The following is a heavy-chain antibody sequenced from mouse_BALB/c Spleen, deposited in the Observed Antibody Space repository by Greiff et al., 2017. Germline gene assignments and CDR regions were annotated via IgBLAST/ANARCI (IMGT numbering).Heavy chain of an antibody. CDR2: IWAGGST. V-gene: IGHV2-9*02. CDR1: GFSLTSYG. CDR3: ASYYYGSSYGWFAY. Sequence: VKVVESGPGLVAPSQSLSITCTVSGFSLTSYGVHWVRQPPGKGLEWLGVIWAGGSTNYNSALMSRLSISKDNSKSQVFLKMNSLQTDDTAMYYCASYYYGSSYGWFAYWGQGTLVTVSA. J-gene: IGHJ3*01. D-gene: IGHD1-1*01.